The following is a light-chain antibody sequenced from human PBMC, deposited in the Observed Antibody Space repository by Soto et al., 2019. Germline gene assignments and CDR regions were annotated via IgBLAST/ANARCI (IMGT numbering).Light chain of an antibody. V-gene: IGKV3-20*01. CDR3: QQYGSSPLT. J-gene: IGKJ4*01. Sequence: EFVLTQSPATLSLAPCERSTLSCRASQFLSSYLAWYQQKPGQAPRLLIYGASSRATGIPDRFSGSGSGTDFTLTISRLEPEDFAVYYCQQYGSSPLTFGGGTKVDIK. CDR1: QFLSSY. CDR2: GAS.